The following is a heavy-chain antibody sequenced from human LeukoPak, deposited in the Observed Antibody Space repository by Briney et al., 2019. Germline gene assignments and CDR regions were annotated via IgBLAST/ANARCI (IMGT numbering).Heavy chain of an antibody. J-gene: IGHJ6*02. Sequence: SVKVSCKASGGSFSTSGFSWVRQAPGQGLEWMGGVIPIYGTPSYAQKFQGRVTITTDESTSTAYMELSSLRSEDTAVYYCARNHWGIVENGYDYFYYDMDVWGQGTTVTVSS. CDR1: GGSFSTSG. V-gene: IGHV1-69*05. CDR2: VIPIYGTP. D-gene: IGHD7-27*01. CDR3: ARNHWGIVENGYDYFYYDMDV.